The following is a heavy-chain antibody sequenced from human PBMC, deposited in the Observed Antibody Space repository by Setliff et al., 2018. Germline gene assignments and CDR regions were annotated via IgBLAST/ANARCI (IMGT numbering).Heavy chain of an antibody. CDR1: GYTFTSHY. V-gene: IGHV1-46*01. J-gene: IGHJ3*02. CDR3: ARDVFPYHYEGAFDI. CDR2: INPSSGRT. D-gene: IGHD3-22*01. Sequence: GASVKVSCKASGYTFTSHYVHWVRQAPGLGLEWMGTINPSSGRTSYAQKFQGRVTMTRDTSTSTVYMDMSSLRSEDTAVYYCARDVFPYHYEGAFDIWAKGQWSPSPQ.